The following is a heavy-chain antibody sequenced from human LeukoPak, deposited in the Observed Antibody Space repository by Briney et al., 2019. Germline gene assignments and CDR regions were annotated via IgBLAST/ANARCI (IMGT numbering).Heavy chain of an antibody. D-gene: IGHD3-22*01. J-gene: IGHJ4*02. V-gene: IGHV3-23*01. CDR1: GFTFSSYA. Sequence: SGGSLRLSCAASGFTFSSYAMSWVRQAPGKGLEWVSAISGSGGSTYYADSVKGRFTISRDNSKNTLYLQMNSLRAEDTAVYYCSSKEYYYDSSGYLFDYWGQGTLVTVSP. CDR2: ISGSGGST. CDR3: SSKEYYYDSSGYLFDY.